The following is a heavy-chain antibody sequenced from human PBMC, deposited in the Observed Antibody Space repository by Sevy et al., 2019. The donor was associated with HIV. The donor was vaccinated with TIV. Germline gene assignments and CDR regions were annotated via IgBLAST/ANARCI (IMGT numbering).Heavy chain of an antibody. D-gene: IGHD3-10*01. CDR3: AREGYISMVRGVIITGAFDI. V-gene: IGHV4-59*01. CDR2: IYYSGST. Sequence: SGTLSLTCTVSGGSISSYYWSWIRQPPGKGLEWIGYIYYSGSTNYNPSLKSRVTISVDTSKNQFSLKLSSVTAADTGVYYCAREGYISMVRGVIITGAFDIWGQGTMVTVSS. J-gene: IGHJ3*02. CDR1: GGSISSYY.